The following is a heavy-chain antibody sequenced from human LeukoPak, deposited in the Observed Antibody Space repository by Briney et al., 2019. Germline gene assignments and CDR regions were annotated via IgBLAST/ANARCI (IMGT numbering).Heavy chain of an antibody. D-gene: IGHD5-18*01. CDR2: ISAYNGNT. Sequence: ASVKVSCKASGYTFTSYGISWVRQAPGQGLEWMGWISAYNGNTNYAQKFQGRVTMTRNTFISTAYMELSSLRSEDTAVYYCARGRGGTAMVTYLFDYWGQGTLVTVSS. CDR3: ARGRGGTAMVTYLFDY. CDR1: GYTFTSYG. V-gene: IGHV1-18*01. J-gene: IGHJ4*02.